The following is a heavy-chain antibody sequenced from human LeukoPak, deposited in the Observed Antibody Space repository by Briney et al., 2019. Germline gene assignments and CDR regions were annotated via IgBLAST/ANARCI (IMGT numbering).Heavy chain of an antibody. CDR3: ARDRTTVTKGLDI. CDR1: GDSMNSHY. V-gene: IGHV4-59*11. J-gene: IGHJ3*02. D-gene: IGHD4-17*01. Sequence: TSETLSLTCTVSGDSMNSHYWSWIRQPPGKGLEWIGYISYIGSTNYNPSLKSRVTISVDTSKNQFSLKLSSVTAADTAVYYCARDRTTVTKGLDIWGTGTMVTVSS. CDR2: ISYIGST.